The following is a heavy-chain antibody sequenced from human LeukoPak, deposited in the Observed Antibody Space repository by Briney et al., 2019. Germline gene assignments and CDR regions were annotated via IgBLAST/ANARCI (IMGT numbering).Heavy chain of an antibody. Sequence: GESLKISCKGSGYSFTSYWIGWVRQMPGKGLEWMGIIYPGDSDTRYSPSFQGQVTISADKSISTAYLQWSSLKASDTAMYYCARLLGVVAASYYFDYWGQGTLVTVSS. CDR3: ARLLGVVAASYYFDY. J-gene: IGHJ4*02. V-gene: IGHV5-51*01. D-gene: IGHD2-15*01. CDR2: IYPGDSDT. CDR1: GYSFTSYW.